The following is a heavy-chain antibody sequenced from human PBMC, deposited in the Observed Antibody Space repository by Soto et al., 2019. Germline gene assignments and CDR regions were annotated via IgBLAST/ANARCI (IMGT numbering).Heavy chain of an antibody. J-gene: IGHJ4*02. CDR1: GGSISSSSYY. CDR2: IYYSGST. D-gene: IGHD6-13*01. CDR3: ARMIAAAGTLNFDY. Sequence: ETLSLTCTVSGGSISSSSYYCGWIRQPPGKGLEWIGSIYYSGSTYYNPSLKSRVTISVDTSKNQFSLKLSSVTAADTAVYYCARMIAAAGTLNFDYWGQGTLVTVSS. V-gene: IGHV4-39*01.